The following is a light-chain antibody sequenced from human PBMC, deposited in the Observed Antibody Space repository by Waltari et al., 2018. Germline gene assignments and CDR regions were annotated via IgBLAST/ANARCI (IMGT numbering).Light chain of an antibody. CDR2: DVT. V-gene: IGLV2-14*03. CDR1: SSDVGGYNY. J-gene: IGLJ2*01. Sequence: QSALTQPASVSGSPGQSITISCTGTSSDVGGYNYVSWYQQHPGKAPKLMIYDVTNRRSVFSKRFSGSKSGNTASLTISGLQAEDEADYYCSSYTSSGTGVLFGGGTKLSVL. CDR3: SSYTSSGTGVL.